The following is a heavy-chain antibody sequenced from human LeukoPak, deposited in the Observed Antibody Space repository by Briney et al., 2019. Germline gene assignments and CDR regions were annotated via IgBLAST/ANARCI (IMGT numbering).Heavy chain of an antibody. CDR1: GGSISSGGYY. CDR3: ARSGYYYDSSGYLYYFDY. V-gene: IGHV4-31*03. D-gene: IGHD3-22*01. J-gene: IGHJ4*02. Sequence: SETLSLTCTVSGGSISSGGYYWSWIRQHPGKGLEWIGYIYHSGSTYYNPSLKSRVTISVDTSKNQFSLKLSSVTAADTAVYYCARSGYYYDSSGYLYYFDYWGQGTLVTVSS. CDR2: IYHSGST.